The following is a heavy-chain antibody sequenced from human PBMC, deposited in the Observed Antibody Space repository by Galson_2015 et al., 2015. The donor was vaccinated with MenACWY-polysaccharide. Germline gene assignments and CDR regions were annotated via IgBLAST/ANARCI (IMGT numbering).Heavy chain of an antibody. V-gene: IGHV3-23*01. CDR3: AKEVGGRGSSSDYMDV. Sequence: SLRLSCAASAFTFSNYAMTWVRQAPGKGLEWVSSISGSGSNTYYADSVKGRFSISRDNSKNTVHLQMNRLRAEDTAIYYCAKEVGGRGSSSDYMDVWGKGTTVTVSS. D-gene: IGHD6-6*01. J-gene: IGHJ6*03. CDR2: ISGSGSNT. CDR1: AFTFSNYA.